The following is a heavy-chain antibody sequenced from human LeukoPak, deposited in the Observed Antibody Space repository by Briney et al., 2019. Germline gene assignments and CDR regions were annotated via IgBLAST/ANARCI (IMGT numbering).Heavy chain of an antibody. D-gene: IGHD1-26*01. V-gene: IGHV3-49*05. CDR3: TRDVSGSYETLFDY. Sequence: KPGGSLRLSCTASGFTFGDYAMSWFRQAPGKGLEWVGCIRSKDYGCTKEYAASVKAKFTISRDDSKSIAYLQMNSLKTEDTAVYYCTRDVSGSYETLFDYWGQGALVTVSS. CDR2: IRSKDYGCTK. CDR1: GFTFGDYA. J-gene: IGHJ4*02.